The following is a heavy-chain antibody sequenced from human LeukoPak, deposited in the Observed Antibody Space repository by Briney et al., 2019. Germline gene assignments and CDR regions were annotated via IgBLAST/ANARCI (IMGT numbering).Heavy chain of an antibody. J-gene: IGHJ6*02. V-gene: IGHV3-30-3*01. CDR2: ITYHGSNK. CDR3: ARETYGMDV. CDR1: GFTCSCYG. Sequence: GRSLRLPSAALGFTCSCYGMQLISHAAGMGLEWVAVITYHGSNKYYADSVKGRFTISRDNSKNTLYLQMNSLRAEDTAVYYCARETYGMDVWGQGTTVTVSS.